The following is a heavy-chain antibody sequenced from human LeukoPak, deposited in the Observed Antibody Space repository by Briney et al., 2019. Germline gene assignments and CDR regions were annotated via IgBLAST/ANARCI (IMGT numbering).Heavy chain of an antibody. CDR2: INANSGGT. Sequence: ASVKVSFKASGYTFTVYYMHWVRQAPGQGGERMGWINANSGGTNYTQKFQGWGTMTRDTSISTAYMELSRLRSDDTAVYYCARESLSGDGFDPWGQGTLVTVSS. CDR3: ARESLSGDGFDP. V-gene: IGHV1-2*04. D-gene: IGHD3-10*01. J-gene: IGHJ5*02. CDR1: GYTFTVYY.